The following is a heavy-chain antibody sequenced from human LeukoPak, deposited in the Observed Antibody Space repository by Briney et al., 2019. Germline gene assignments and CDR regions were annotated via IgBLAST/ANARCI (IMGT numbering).Heavy chain of an antibody. CDR2: VNPSGGST. CDR3: ARPQNSGWHYFDY. Sequence: ASVKVSCKASGYTFTNYHMHWVRQAPGQGLEWMGFVNPSGGSTTCAQKLQGRVTMTRDTSTSTVYMELSSLRSEDTAMYYCARPQNSGWHYFDYWGQGTQVTVSS. D-gene: IGHD5-12*01. J-gene: IGHJ4*02. V-gene: IGHV1-46*01. CDR1: GYTFTNYH.